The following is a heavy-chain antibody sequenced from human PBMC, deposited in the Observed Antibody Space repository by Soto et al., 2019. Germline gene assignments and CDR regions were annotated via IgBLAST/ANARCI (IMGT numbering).Heavy chain of an antibody. CDR1: GFTFTSSA. CDR3: AADAGNVSARGYYGMDV. V-gene: IGHV1-58*01. Sequence: SVKVSCKASGFTFTSSAVQWVRQARGQRLEWIGWIVVGSGNTNYAQKFQERVTITRDMSTSTAYMELSSLRSEDTAVYYCAADAGNVSARGYYGMDVWGQGTTVTV. D-gene: IGHD1-1*01. CDR2: IVVGSGNT. J-gene: IGHJ6*02.